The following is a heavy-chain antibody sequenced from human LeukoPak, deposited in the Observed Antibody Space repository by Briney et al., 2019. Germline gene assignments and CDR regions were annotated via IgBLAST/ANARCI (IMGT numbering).Heavy chain of an antibody. J-gene: IGHJ4*02. D-gene: IGHD2-2*01. CDR3: ASGTSDWSPTGY. Sequence: PSETLSLTCTVSGGSISSYYWSWIRQPPGKGLEWIGSIYYSGSTYYNPSLKSRVTISVDTSKKQFSLKLRSVTAADTAVYYCASGTSDWSPTGYWGQGTLVTVSS. CDR2: IYYSGST. V-gene: IGHV4-59*05. CDR1: GGSISSYY.